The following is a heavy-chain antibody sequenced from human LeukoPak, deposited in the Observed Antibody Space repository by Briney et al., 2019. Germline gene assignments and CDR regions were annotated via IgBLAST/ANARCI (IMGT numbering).Heavy chain of an antibody. CDR1: GGSISSSSYY. CDR3: AREGIAVASGEDP. V-gene: IGHV4-39*01. D-gene: IGHD6-19*01. Sequence: SETLSLTCTVSGGSISSSSYYWGWIRQPPGKGLEWIGSIYYSGSTYYNPSLKSRVTISVDTSKNQFSLKLSSVTAADTAVYYCAREGIAVASGEDPWGQGTLVTASS. J-gene: IGHJ5*02. CDR2: IYYSGST.